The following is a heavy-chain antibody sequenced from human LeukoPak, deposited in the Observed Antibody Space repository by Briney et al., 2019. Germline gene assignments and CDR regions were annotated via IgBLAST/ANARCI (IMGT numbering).Heavy chain of an antibody. Sequence: SETLSLTCTVSGGSISSYYWSWNRQPPGKGLEWIGYIYYSGSTNYNPSLKSRVTISVDTSKNQFSLKLSSVTAADTAVYYCARAFNGGARYFDYWGQGTLVTVSS. D-gene: IGHD2-8*01. V-gene: IGHV4-59*01. CDR2: IYYSGST. CDR1: GGSISSYY. J-gene: IGHJ4*02. CDR3: ARAFNGGARYFDY.